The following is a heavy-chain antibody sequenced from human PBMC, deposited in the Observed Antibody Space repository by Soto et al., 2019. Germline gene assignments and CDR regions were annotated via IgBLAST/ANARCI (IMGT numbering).Heavy chain of an antibody. D-gene: IGHD4-17*01. CDR3: AREGTTAPAFDY. CDR1: GFTFSSYA. CDR2: ISYDGSNK. Sequence: QVQLVESGGGVVQPGRSLRLSCAASGFTFSSYAMHWVRQAPGKGLEWVAVISYDGSNKYYADSAKGRFTISRDNSKNPLDLQMNSLTVEDTAVYYCAREGTTAPAFDYWGQGTLVTVSS. J-gene: IGHJ4*02. V-gene: IGHV3-30-3*01.